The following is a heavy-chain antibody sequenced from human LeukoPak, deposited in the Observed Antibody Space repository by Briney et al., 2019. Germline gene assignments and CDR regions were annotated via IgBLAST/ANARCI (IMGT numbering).Heavy chain of an antibody. CDR1: GFTFSDYY. D-gene: IGHD3-10*01. J-gene: IGHJ6*02. V-gene: IGHV3-11*01. CDR2: ISSSGSTI. CDR3: ARDTVLLWFGELPPSYYYGMDV. Sequence: GGSLRLSCAASGFTFSDYYMSWIRQAPGKGLEWVSYISSSGSTIYYADSVKGRFTISRDNAKNSLYLQMNSLRAEDTAVYYCARDTVLLWFGELPPSYYYGMDVWGQGTTVTVSS.